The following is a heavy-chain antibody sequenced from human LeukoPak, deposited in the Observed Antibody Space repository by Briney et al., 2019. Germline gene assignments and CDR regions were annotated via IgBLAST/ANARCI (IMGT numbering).Heavy chain of an antibody. Sequence: GGSLRLSCAVSGLTFSSSWMDWVRQAPGKGLEWVASINPDGNKKYSADSVKGRFTISRDNAENSLYLQMNSLRVEDTAFYYCARDLAYSRLDYLGQGMVVNVSA. CDR3: ARDLAYSRLDY. J-gene: IGHJ4*02. D-gene: IGHD5-18*01. CDR1: GLTFSSSW. CDR2: INPDGNKK. V-gene: IGHV3-7*01.